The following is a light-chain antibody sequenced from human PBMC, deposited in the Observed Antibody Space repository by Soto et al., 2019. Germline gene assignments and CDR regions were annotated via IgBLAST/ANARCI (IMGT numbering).Light chain of an antibody. V-gene: IGKV3-15*01. CDR2: GAS. J-gene: IGKJ4*01. CDR3: QRYNSWPLT. Sequence: EIVMPQSPATLSVSPGERATLSCRASQSVTSTLAWSQQKPGQAPRPLIHGASTRATGIPARFSGSVSGTEFTLTISSLHSEAFAVYYCQRYNSWPLTFGGGTKVEIK. CDR1: QSVTST.